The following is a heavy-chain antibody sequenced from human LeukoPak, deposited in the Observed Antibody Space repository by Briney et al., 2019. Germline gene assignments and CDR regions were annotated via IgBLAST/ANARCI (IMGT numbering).Heavy chain of an antibody. J-gene: IGHJ4*02. D-gene: IGHD3-22*01. V-gene: IGHV1-18*01. CDR1: GYTFTTYG. CDR2: ISGYNGNT. CDR3: ARGPGEGGSSGYYYGKPEDPAEYYFDY. Sequence: ASVKVSCKASGYTFTTYGVSWVRQAPGQGLEWMGWISGYNGNTNYAQKFQGRVTMTRDMSTSTVYMELSSLRSEDTAVYYCARGPGEGGSSGYYYGKPEDPAEYYFDYWGQGTLVTVSS.